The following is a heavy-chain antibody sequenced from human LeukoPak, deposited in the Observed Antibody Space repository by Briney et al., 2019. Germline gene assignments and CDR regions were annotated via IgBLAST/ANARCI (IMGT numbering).Heavy chain of an antibody. V-gene: IGHV4-30-2*01. D-gene: IGHD3-10*01. CDR2: IYHSGST. CDR1: GGSISSGGCS. CDR3: ARSVVRRTLADWFDP. Sequence: SRTLSLTCAVSGGSISSGGCSWNWIRQPPGKGLEWIGYIYHSGSTYYNPSLKSRVTISVDRSKNQFSLKLSSVTAADTAVYYCARSVVRRTLADWFDPWGQGTLVTVSS. J-gene: IGHJ5*02.